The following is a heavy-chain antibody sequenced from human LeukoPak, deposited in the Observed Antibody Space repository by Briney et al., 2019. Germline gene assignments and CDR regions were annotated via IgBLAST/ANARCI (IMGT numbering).Heavy chain of an antibody. CDR3: ARASDSSGYYDAFDI. J-gene: IGHJ3*02. CDR1: GFTFSTYS. Sequence: PGGSLRLSCEVSGFTFSTYSMNWVRQAPGKGLEWVSSIISSSSYIFYADSVKGRFAISGDNAKNSLYLQMNSLRAEDTAVYYCARASDSSGYYDAFDIWGQGTMVTVSS. CDR2: IISSSSYI. V-gene: IGHV3-21*01. D-gene: IGHD3-22*01.